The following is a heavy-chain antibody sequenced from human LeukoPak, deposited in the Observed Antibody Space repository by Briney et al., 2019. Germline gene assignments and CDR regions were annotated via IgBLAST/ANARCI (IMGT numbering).Heavy chain of an antibody. D-gene: IGHD6-13*01. Sequence: GGSLRLSYAASGFTFSSYAMSWVRQATGKGLQWVSALSGSGLSTYYADSVKGRFTISRDNSKNTLYLQMNSLRAEDTAVYYCAKGGESSSWLFDYWGQGTLVPVSS. CDR3: AKGGESSSWLFDY. V-gene: IGHV3-23*01. CDR2: LSGSGLST. J-gene: IGHJ4*02. CDR1: GFTFSSYA.